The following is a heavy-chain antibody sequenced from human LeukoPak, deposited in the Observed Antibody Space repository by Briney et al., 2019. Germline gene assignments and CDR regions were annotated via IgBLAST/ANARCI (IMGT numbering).Heavy chain of an antibody. D-gene: IGHD6-19*01. CDR2: IYYSGST. CDR3: AGSIAVAGTVNWFDP. V-gene: IGHV4-59*08. Sequence: SEILSLTCTVSGGSISSYYWSWIRQPPGKGLEWIGYIYYSGSTNYNPSLKSRVTISVDTSKNQFSLKLSSVTAADTAVYYCAGSIAVAGTVNWFDPWGQGTLVTVSS. CDR1: GGSISSYY. J-gene: IGHJ5*02.